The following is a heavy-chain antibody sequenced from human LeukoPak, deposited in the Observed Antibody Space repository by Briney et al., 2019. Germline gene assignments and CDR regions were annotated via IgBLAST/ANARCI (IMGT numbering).Heavy chain of an antibody. J-gene: IGHJ4*02. CDR2: IRSDGKYK. D-gene: IGHD3-10*01. CDR1: GFTFSTYG. CDR3: AKHWGYASGTYYNL. V-gene: IGHV3-30*02. Sequence: PGGSLRLSCAASGFTFSTYGMHWVRQTPGKGLEWVAYIRSDGKYKPYADSVKGRFTISRDNSKNTLPLQMNSLRAEDTAVYYCAKHWGYASGTYYNLWGQGTLVTVSS.